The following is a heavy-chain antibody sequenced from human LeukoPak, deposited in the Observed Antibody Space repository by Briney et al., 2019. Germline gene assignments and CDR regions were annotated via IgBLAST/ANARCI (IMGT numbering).Heavy chain of an antibody. CDR1: GFTFGDYA. CDR2: IRSKAYGGTT. D-gene: IGHD3-10*01. V-gene: IGHV3-49*03. J-gene: IGHJ4*02. Sequence: GGSLRLSCTASGFTFGDYAMSWFRQAPGKGLEWVGFIRSKAYGGTTEYAASVKGRFTISRDDSKSIAYLQTNSLKTEDTAVYYCTRTLRLGAYYYGSGSYGPLDYWGQGTLVTVSS. CDR3: TRTLRLGAYYYGSGSYGPLDY.